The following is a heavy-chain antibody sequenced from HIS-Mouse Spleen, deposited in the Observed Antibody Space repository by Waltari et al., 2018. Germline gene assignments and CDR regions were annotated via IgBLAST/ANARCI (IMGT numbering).Heavy chain of an antibody. CDR1: GCSISSSSYY. V-gene: IGHV4-39*07. J-gene: IGHJ2*01. D-gene: IGHD6-13*01. Sequence: QLQLQESGPGLVKPSETLSLTCTVSGCSISSSSYYWGWIRQPPGKGLAWIGSIYYSGGNYYNPALKSRVTISVDTSKNQFARKLSAGTAADTAVYYCAREIPYSSSWYDWYFDLWGRGTLVTVSS. CDR3: AREIPYSSSWYDWYFDL. CDR2: IYYSGGN.